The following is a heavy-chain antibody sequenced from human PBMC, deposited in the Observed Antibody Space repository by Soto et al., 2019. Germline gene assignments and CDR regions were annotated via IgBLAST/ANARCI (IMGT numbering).Heavy chain of an antibody. D-gene: IGHD3-10*01. V-gene: IGHV3-74*01. CDR1: GFTFSNYW. J-gene: IGHJ6*02. CDR3: ARGGDGSRYGLDV. Sequence: EVQLVESGGGLVQPGGSLRLSCAASGFTFSNYWMHWVRQAPGKGLVWVSRLIGDGRTTNYADFAKGRFTISRDNAKNPLYLQVNSLTVEDTAVYYCARGGDGSRYGLDVWGQGTTVTVSS. CDR2: LIGDGRTT.